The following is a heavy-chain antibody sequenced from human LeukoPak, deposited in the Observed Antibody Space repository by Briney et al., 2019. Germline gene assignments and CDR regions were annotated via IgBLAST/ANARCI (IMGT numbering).Heavy chain of an antibody. Sequence: GGSLRLSCAASGFTFSSYSMNWVRQAPGKGLEWVSAISGNGRDTYYTDSVKGRFTISRDNSKNTLYLQMNSLRAEDTAIYYCARAAAVCSSTSCYGHYWGQGTLVTVSS. CDR1: GFTFSSYS. V-gene: IGHV3-21*04. CDR2: ISGNGRDT. D-gene: IGHD2-2*01. J-gene: IGHJ4*02. CDR3: ARAAAVCSSTSCYGHY.